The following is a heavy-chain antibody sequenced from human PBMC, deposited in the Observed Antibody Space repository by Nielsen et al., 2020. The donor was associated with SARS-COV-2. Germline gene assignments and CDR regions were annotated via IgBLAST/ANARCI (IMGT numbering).Heavy chain of an antibody. Sequence: SETLSLTCTVSGGSISSYYWSWIRQPPGKGLEWIGYIYYSGSTNYNPSLKSRVTISVDTSKNQFSLKLGSVTAADTAVYYCARSLYFYGSGSYPLDYWGQGTLVTVSS. V-gene: IGHV4-59*08. D-gene: IGHD3-10*01. CDR3: ARSLYFYGSGSYPLDY. CDR2: IYYSGST. J-gene: IGHJ4*02. CDR1: GGSISSYY.